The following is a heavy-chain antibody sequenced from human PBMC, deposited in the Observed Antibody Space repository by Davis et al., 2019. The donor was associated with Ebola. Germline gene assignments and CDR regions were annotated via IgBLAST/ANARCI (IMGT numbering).Heavy chain of an antibody. J-gene: IGHJ1*01. CDR1: GFTFSDYY. CDR3: AKGITMIDRAYFQH. CDR2: ISSSSLTT. D-gene: IGHD3-22*01. V-gene: IGHV3-11*01. Sequence: GGSLRLSCAASGFTFSDYYMSWIRQAPGKGLEWVSYISSSSLTTYSADSVKGRFTVSRDNAKNSLYLEMNSLRDEDTAVYYCAKGITMIDRAYFQHWGQGTLVTVSS.